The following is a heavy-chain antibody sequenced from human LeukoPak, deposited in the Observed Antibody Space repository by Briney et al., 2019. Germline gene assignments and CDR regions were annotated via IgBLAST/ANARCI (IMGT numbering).Heavy chain of an antibody. D-gene: IGHD3-22*01. CDR3: AGSITMIVVATAPFDP. V-gene: IGHV4-59*01. J-gene: IGHJ5*02. CDR2: IYYSGST. Sequence: NPSETLSLTCTVSGGSISSYYWSWIRQPPGKGLEWIGYIYYSGSTNYNPSLKSRVTISVDTSKNQFSLKLSSVTAADTAVYYCAGSITMIVVATAPFDPWGQGTLVTVSS. CDR1: GGSISSYY.